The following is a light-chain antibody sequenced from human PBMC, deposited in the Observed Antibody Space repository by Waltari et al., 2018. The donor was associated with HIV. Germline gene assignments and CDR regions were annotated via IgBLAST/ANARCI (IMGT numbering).Light chain of an antibody. Sequence: QPALIQPPSASGSPGQSVTIPCTGTSGDIGNYDYVSWYQRHPGQAPRIIIYEVSQRSAGVPDRFSGCKSGNTASLTVSGLQAEDEADYYGASYAGHDRFVLLGGGTKVTVL. CDR2: EVS. CDR3: ASYAGHDRFVL. J-gene: IGLJ2*01. CDR1: SGDIGNYDY. V-gene: IGLV2-8*01.